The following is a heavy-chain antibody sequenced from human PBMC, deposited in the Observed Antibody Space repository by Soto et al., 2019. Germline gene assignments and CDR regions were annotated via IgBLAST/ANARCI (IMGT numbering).Heavy chain of an antibody. CDR2: ISSSSSTI. D-gene: IGHD4-17*01. J-gene: IGHJ6*02. Sequence: GSLRLSCAASGFTFSSYSMNWVRQAPGKGLEWVSYISSSSSTIYYADSVKGRFTISRDNAKNSLYLQMNSLRDEDTAVYYCARDREAYGDLYYYYYGMDVWGQGTTVTVSS. V-gene: IGHV3-48*02. CDR3: ARDREAYGDLYYYYYGMDV. CDR1: GFTFSSYS.